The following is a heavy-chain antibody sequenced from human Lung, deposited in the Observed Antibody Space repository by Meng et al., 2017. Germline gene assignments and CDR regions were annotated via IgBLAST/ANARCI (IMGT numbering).Heavy chain of an antibody. Sequence: QVRLQESGPGLVKPSQAPPLTCPVSVGSISSSNYYWSWIRQPPGKGLEWSGHIYNSGSTYYNPSLKRRITISVDTSKNQFSLKLSSVTAADSAVYYCARGPTTMAHDFDYWGQGTLVTVSS. CDR1: VGSISSSNYY. V-gene: IGHV4-30-4*01. CDR3: ARGPTTMAHDFDY. J-gene: IGHJ4*02. CDR2: IYNSGST. D-gene: IGHD4-11*01.